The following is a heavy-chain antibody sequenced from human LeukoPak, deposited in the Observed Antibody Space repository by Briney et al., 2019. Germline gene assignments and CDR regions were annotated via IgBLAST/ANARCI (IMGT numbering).Heavy chain of an antibody. V-gene: IGHV4-59*08. CDR1: GGSISSYY. CDR2: IYYSGST. Sequence: SETLSLTCTVSGGSISSYYWSWIRQPPGKGLEWIGYIYYSGSTNYNSSLKSRVTISVDTSKNQFSLKLSSVTAADTAVYYCARHDYYYYYGMDVWGQGTTVTVPS. J-gene: IGHJ6*02. CDR3: ARHDYYYYYGMDV.